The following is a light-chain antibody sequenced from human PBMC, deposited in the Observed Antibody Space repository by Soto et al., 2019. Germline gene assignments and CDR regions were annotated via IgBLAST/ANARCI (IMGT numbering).Light chain of an antibody. J-gene: IGLJ1*01. CDR2: DDN. CDR1: NIGTKS. CDR3: QVWDYVSDHYV. Sequence: SYELTQPPSESLAPGQTARITCGGDNIGTKSVHWFQQKPGQAPVLVVHDDNDRPSGIPERFSGSNSGNTATLTISRVEAGDEADYYCQVWDYVSDHYVFGTGTQLTVL. V-gene: IGLV3-21*02.